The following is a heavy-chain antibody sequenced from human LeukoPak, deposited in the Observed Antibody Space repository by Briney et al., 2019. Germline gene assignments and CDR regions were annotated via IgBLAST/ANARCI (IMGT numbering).Heavy chain of an antibody. CDR3: ARDRDYYDSSGYFGRSFDI. V-gene: IGHV4-39*02. J-gene: IGHJ3*02. CDR2: IYDSGST. Sequence: SETLSLTCTVSGGSIRSSYYYWGWIRQPPGKGLEWIGSIYDSGSTYYNPSLKSRVTISVDTSKNQFSLKLSSVTAADTAVYYCARDRDYYDSSGYFGRSFDIWGQGTMVTVSS. CDR1: GGSIRSSYYY. D-gene: IGHD3-22*01.